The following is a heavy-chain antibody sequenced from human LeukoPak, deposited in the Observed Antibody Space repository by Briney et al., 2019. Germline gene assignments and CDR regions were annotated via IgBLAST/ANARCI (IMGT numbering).Heavy chain of an antibody. CDR3: ARAYSSSWSNAFDI. Sequence: PSQTLSLTCAVSSGSISGGGYSWSWIRQPPGKGLEWIGYIYQSGGTYYNPSLKSRVTISVDKSKNHFSLNLTSVTAADTAMYFCARAYSSSWSNAFDIWGQGTIVTVSS. CDR2: IYQSGGT. CDR1: SGSISGGGYS. J-gene: IGHJ3*02. V-gene: IGHV4-30-2*01. D-gene: IGHD6-13*01.